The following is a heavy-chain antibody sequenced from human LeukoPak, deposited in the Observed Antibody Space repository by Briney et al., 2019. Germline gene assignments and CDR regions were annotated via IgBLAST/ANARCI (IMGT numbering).Heavy chain of an antibody. CDR2: ISSSSSYI. D-gene: IGHD3-22*01. V-gene: IGHV3-21*01. J-gene: IGHJ3*02. CDR3: ASLDSSGGDACDI. Sequence: GGSLRLSCAASGFTFSSYSMNWVRQAPGKGLEWVSSISSSSSYIYYADSVKGRFTISRDNAKNSLYLQMNSLRAEDTAVYYGASLDSSGGDACDIWGQGTMVTVSS. CDR1: GFTFSSYS.